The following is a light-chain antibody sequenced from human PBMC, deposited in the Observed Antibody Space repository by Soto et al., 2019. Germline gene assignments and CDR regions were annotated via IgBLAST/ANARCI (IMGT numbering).Light chain of an antibody. J-gene: IGLJ3*02. V-gene: IGLV2-11*01. CDR1: NSDVGGYNF. CDR2: AVS. Sequence: QSVLTQPRSVSGSPGQSVTISCTGTNSDVGGYNFVSWYQQLPGKAPKLMISAVSQRPSGVPDRFSGSKSGNTASLTISGLQADDEADYFCCSYTASDIWVFDGGTKVTVL. CDR3: CSYTASDIWV.